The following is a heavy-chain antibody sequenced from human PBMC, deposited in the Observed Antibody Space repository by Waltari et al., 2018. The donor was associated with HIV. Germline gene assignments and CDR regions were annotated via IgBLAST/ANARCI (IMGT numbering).Heavy chain of an antibody. D-gene: IGHD4-17*01. CDR1: GFTFSSYW. V-gene: IGHV3-74*01. J-gene: IGHJ4*02. CDR3: ARDRPPGYGGGGSDY. Sequence: EVQLVESGGGLVPLGGSLRLSCAASGFTFSSYWMHWVRQAPGKGLVWVSGIVREGGRTRYADSVDGQFSVSRDNAKYTLYLQMNSLRADDTAVYYCARDRPPGYGGGGSDYWGQGTLVTVSS. CDR2: IVREGGRT.